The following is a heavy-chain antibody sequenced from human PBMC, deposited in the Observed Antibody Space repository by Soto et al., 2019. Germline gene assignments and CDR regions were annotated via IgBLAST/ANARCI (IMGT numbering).Heavy chain of an antibody. CDR3: AKEGYIVGATHFDY. Sequence: PGGSLRLSCAASGFTFSNYAMNWVRQAPGKGLEWVSIISGSGGSTYYADSVKGRFTISRDNSKNTLYLQMNSLRAEDTAVYYCAKEGYIVGATHFDYWGQGTLVTVSS. D-gene: IGHD1-26*01. V-gene: IGHV3-23*01. J-gene: IGHJ4*02. CDR2: ISGSGGST. CDR1: GFTFSNYA.